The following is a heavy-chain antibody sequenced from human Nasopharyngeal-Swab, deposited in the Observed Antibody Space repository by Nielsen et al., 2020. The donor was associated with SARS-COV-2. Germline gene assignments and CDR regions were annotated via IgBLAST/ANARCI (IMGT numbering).Heavy chain of an antibody. CDR3: ARSVGSFYGQGAFDI. D-gene: IGHD1-26*01. CDR2: IRSKTYGGAP. J-gene: IGHJ3*02. V-gene: IGHV3-49*01. CDR1: GFTFGDYA. Sequence: GGSLRLSCTTSGFTFGDYAMSWFRQAPGKGREWVGCIRSKTYGGAPEYAASVKGRFTLSRDGAESIAYLQMNSLETEVTGVYYCARSVGSFYGQGAFDIWGQGTMVTVSS.